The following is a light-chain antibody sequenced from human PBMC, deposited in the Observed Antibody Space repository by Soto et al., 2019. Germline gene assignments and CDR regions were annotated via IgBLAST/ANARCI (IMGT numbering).Light chain of an antibody. V-gene: IGKV1-17*01. Sequence: DIQLTQSPSSLSASVGDRVTITCRASQDIRSDLGWYQQKPGKAPKRLIYAVSSLQSGDPRRFSGSGSGTEFTLTISSLQPEDSATYYCLQHNSYPRLSFGGGTKVEIK. CDR1: QDIRSD. CDR3: LQHNSYPRLS. CDR2: AVS. J-gene: IGKJ4*01.